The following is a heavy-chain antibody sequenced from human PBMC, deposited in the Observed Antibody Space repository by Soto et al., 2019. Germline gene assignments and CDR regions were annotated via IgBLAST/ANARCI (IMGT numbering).Heavy chain of an antibody. J-gene: IGHJ5*02. Sequence: GGSLRLSCAASGFTFSSYGMHWVRQAPGKGLEWVAVIWYDGSNKYYADSVKGRFTISRDNSKNTLYLQMNSLRAEDTAVYYCARDKETVWFGPKNWFDPWGQGTLVTVSS. CDR2: IWYDGSNK. V-gene: IGHV3-33*01. D-gene: IGHD3-10*01. CDR1: GFTFSSYG. CDR3: ARDKETVWFGPKNWFDP.